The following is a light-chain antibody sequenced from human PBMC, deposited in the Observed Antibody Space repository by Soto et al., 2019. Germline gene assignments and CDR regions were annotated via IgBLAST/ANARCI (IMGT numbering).Light chain of an antibody. J-gene: IGKJ2*01. Sequence: IVMTQSPLSLPVTPGEPASISCRSSQSLLYENGYTYFDWYVQKPGQPPQLLIYRPSGVPDRFSGSVSGIDFTLKISRVETEDVGVYYCMQALKPPYTFGQGTKLEIK. CDR3: MQALKPPYT. CDR1: QSLLYENGYTY. V-gene: IGKV2-28*01.